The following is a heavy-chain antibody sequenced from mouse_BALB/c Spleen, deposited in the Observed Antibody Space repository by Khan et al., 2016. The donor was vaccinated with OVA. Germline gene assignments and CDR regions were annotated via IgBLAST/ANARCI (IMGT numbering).Heavy chain of an antibody. CDR3: ARGYDFFAY. J-gene: IGHJ3*01. CDR2: INPNTDNT. V-gene: IGHV1-26*01. D-gene: IGHD2-14*01. CDR1: GYSFTAYY. Sequence: IQLVQSGPDLVKTGASVKISCKASGYSFTAYYMNWVKLSHGKSLECIGRINPNTDNTNYNQKFKGKAILNVDTSSSTAYIEHRSLTSEDSSVYLCARGYDFFAYWGQGTLVTVSA.